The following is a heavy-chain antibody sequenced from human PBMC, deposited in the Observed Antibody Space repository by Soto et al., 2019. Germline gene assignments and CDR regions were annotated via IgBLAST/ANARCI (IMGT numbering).Heavy chain of an antibody. D-gene: IGHD5-18*01. CDR1: GFTFSSYG. V-gene: IGHV3-30*18. J-gene: IGHJ6*02. Sequence: GGSLRLSCAASGFTFSSYGIHWCRQAPGKGLEWVALISYDGTDKYYADSVKGRFTISRDNSKNTLYLQMSSLGPEDTAVYYCVKERYAQLWLEDYGMDVWGQGTTVTVSS. CDR3: VKERYAQLWLEDYGMDV. CDR2: ISYDGTDK.